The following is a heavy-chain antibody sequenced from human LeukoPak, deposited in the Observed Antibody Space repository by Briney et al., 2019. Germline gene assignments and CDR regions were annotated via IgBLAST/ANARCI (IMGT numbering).Heavy chain of an antibody. CDR1: GGSFKSHY. CDR3: ARNYYDSSGYYSDACDI. J-gene: IGHJ3*02. D-gene: IGHD3-22*01. CDR2: VYHSGST. V-gene: IGHV4-59*11. Sequence: SATLSLTCTVSGGSFKSHYWSWIRQSPGKGLEWIGYVYHSGSTNYNPSFQSRVTISADTSKNQFSLSLNSVTAADTAIYYCARNYYDSSGYYSDACDIWGRGTMVTVSP.